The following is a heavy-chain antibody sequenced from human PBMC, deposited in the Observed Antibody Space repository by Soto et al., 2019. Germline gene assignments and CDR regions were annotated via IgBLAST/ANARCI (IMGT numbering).Heavy chain of an antibody. J-gene: IGHJ4*02. CDR1: GVSISSGNW. V-gene: IGHV4-4*02. CDR2: VYNDGSA. CDR3: ARLVYDSRLNYLYFDH. Sequence: SETLSLTCDVSGVSISSGNWWSWVRQPPGKGLEWIAEVYNDGSANYHPSLESRATISVDRSKNQFSLRLSPVTAADTGKYYCARLVYDSRLNYLYFDHWGQGTLVTVSS. D-gene: IGHD3-22*01.